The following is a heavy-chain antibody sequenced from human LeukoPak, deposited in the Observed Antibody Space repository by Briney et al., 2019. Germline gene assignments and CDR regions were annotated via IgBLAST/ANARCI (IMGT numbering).Heavy chain of an antibody. CDR2: ISASGGST. Sequence: GGSLRLSCAASGFTFSSYAMSWVRQAPGKGLEWVSGISASGGSTYYGDSVKGRFTISRDNTKNTLYVQMNSLRVEDTAVYYCAKIASVDPGWGQGTLVTVSS. D-gene: IGHD5/OR15-5a*01. CDR1: GFTFSSYA. J-gene: IGHJ4*02. V-gene: IGHV3-23*01. CDR3: AKIASVDPG.